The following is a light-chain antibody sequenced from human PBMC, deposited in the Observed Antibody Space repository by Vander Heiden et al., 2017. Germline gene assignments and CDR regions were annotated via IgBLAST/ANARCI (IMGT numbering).Light chain of an antibody. CDR1: QSLLHRNGYNY. CDR3: MQALQTPYT. CDR2: WGS. J-gene: IGKJ2*01. Sequence: DIVVTQSPLSLPVTPGEPASISCRSSQSLLHRNGYNYFHWFLQKPGQSPQLLIYWGSNRASGVPDRVRGSGSGRYFTLQISRGEAEDVGVYYCMQALQTPYTFGQGTKLVIK. V-gene: IGKV2-28*01.